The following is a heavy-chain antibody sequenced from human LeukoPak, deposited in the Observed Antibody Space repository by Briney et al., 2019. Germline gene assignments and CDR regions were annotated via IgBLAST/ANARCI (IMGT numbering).Heavy chain of an antibody. CDR3: ARGRYYLDS. CDR2: FNSDGRST. Sequence: GGSLRLSCAASGFTFSTYWMHWVRKVPGKGLVWVSRFNSDGRSTYYADSVKGRFTISRDNAKDTLYLQMNSLRAEDTAVYYCARGRYYLDSWGQGTLVTVSS. J-gene: IGHJ4*02. D-gene: IGHD4-17*01. V-gene: IGHV3-74*01. CDR1: GFTFSTYW.